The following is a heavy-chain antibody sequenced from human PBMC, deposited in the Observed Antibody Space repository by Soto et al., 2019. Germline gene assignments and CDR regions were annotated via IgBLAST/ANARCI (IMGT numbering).Heavy chain of an antibody. V-gene: IGHV1-24*01. CDR2: FDPDHGKT. D-gene: IGHD5-12*01. CDR3: ATGGFSGYPFHY. CDR1: GKTLSEVS. J-gene: IGHJ4*02. Sequence: ASVKVSCKVSGKTLSEVSINWVRQSPGKGLEWMGGFDPDHGKTLYAQKFQGRVTVTEETSTATAYMEVSSLRSEDTAVYYCATGGFSGYPFHYWGLG.